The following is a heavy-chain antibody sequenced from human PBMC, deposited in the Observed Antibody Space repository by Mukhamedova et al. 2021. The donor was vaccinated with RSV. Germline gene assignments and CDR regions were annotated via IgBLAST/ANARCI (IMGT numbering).Heavy chain of an antibody. D-gene: IGHD3-16*02. J-gene: IGHJ4*02. V-gene: IGHV3-43*01. Sequence: EWVSVITPNGGRTYYADSVKGRFTISRDKSNNFLYLQMNSLRTEDTALYYCTTLHPLKDWGRGSLVTVSS. CDR2: ITPNGGRT. CDR3: TTLHPLKD.